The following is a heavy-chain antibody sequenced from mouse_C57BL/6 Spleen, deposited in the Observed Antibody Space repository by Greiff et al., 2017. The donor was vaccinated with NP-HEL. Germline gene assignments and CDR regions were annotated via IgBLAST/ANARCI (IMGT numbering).Heavy chain of an antibody. D-gene: IGHD3-2*02. J-gene: IGHJ2*01. CDR3: ARHEETAQAHYFDY. CDR1: GFTFSSYG. CDR2: ISSGGSYT. V-gene: IGHV5-6*01. Sequence: EVQLVESGGDLVKPGGSLKLSCAASGFTFSSYGMSWVRQTPDKRLEWVATISSGGSYTYYPDSVKGRFTISRDNAKNTLYLQMSSLKSEDTAMYYCARHEETAQAHYFDYWGQGTTLTVSS.